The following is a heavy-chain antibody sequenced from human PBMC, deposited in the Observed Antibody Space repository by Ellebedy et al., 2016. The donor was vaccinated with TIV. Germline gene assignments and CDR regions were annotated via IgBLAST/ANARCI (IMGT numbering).Heavy chain of an antibody. Sequence: SVKVSCXASGGTFSSYAISWVRQAPGQGLEWMGGIIPIFGTANYAQKFQGRVTITADKSTSTAYMELSSLRSEDTAVYYCAHSFVSSTSWAGGMDVWGQGTTVTVSS. CDR1: GGTFSSYA. D-gene: IGHD2-2*01. CDR2: IIPIFGTA. J-gene: IGHJ6*02. CDR3: AHSFVSSTSWAGGMDV. V-gene: IGHV1-69*06.